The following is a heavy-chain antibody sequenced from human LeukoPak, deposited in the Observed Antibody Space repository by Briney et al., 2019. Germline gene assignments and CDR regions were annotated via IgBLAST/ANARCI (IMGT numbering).Heavy chain of an antibody. V-gene: IGHV4-39*07. CDR2: IYYSGNP. J-gene: IGHJ6*02. CDR1: GGSIISSSYY. CDR3: ARGGPPSGNYYYGMDV. Sequence: PSETLSLTCTVSGGSIISSSYYWGWIRQPPGRGLEWIGNIYYSGNPYYNPSLKSRVTISVDTSKNQFSLKLSSVTAADTAVYYCARGGPPSGNYYYGMDVWGQGTTVTVSS. D-gene: IGHD6-6*01.